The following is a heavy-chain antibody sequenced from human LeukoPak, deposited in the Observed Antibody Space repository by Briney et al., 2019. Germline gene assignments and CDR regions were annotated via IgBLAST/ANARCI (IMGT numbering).Heavy chain of an antibody. J-gene: IGHJ4*02. D-gene: IGHD3-9*01. V-gene: IGHV3-21*01. Sequence: GGSLRLSCAASGFTFSSYSMNWVRQAPGKGLEWVSSISSSSSYIYYADSVKGRFTIPRDNAKNSLYLQMNSLRAEDTAVYYCARATQTALRYFDWLLSPLDYWGQGTLVTVSS. CDR2: ISSSSSYI. CDR1: GFTFSSYS. CDR3: ARATQTALRYFDWLLSPLDY.